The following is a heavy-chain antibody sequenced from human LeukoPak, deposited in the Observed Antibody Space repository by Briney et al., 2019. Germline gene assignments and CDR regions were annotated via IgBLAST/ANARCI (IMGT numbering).Heavy chain of an antibody. D-gene: IGHD1-26*01. V-gene: IGHV1-18*01. CDR3: VREWDHTRMTFDI. CDR2: IGTYNGNT. Sequence: ASVKVSCKASGYTFINYAISWVRLAPGQGLEWMGWIGTYNGNTKYAQEFQGRVTMTTDTSTSTGYMELRNLRSDDTAVYFCVREWDHTRMTFDIWGQGTMVTVSS. CDR1: GYTFINYA. J-gene: IGHJ3*02.